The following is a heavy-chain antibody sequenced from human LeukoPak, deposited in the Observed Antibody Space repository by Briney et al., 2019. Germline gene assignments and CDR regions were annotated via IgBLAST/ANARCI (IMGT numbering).Heavy chain of an antibody. D-gene: IGHD3-10*01. CDR3: AKDGYYGSGPPDY. Sequence: GGSLRLSCAASGFTFSSYAMSWVRQAPGKGLEWVSAISGGGGSTYYADSVKGRFTISRDNSKNTLYLQMNSLRAEDTAVYYCAKDGYYGSGPPDYWGQGTLVTVSS. V-gene: IGHV3-23*01. CDR1: GFTFSSYA. CDR2: ISGGGGST. J-gene: IGHJ4*02.